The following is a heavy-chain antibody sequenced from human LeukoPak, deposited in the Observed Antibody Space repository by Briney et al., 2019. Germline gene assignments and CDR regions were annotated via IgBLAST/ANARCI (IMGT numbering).Heavy chain of an antibody. CDR3: ATYRQVLLPFES. J-gene: IGHJ4*02. D-gene: IGHD2-8*02. CDR1: GFTFSTFV. V-gene: IGHV3-23*01. Sequence: PGGSLRPSCAASGFTFSTFVMTWVRQPPGKGLEWVSSIFPSCGEIHYADSVRGRFTISSDNFKSTLSLQMNSLRAEDTAIYYCATYRQVLLPFESWGQGTLVTVSS. CDR2: IFPSCGEI.